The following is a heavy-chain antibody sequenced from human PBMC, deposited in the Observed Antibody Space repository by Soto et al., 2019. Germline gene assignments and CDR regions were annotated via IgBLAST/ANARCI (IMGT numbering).Heavy chain of an antibody. V-gene: IGHV4-39*01. D-gene: IGHD3-9*01. CDR3: ARHFSVDHFDY. CDR1: GDSITSNSYF. J-gene: IGHJ4*02. Sequence: PSETLSLTCTVSGDSITSNSYFWAWIRQPPGKGLEWIGSIYYSGSTYHNPSLKSRVTISVDRSNNQFSLKLTSVTAADTAVYYCARHFSVDHFDYWGQGALVTVSS. CDR2: IYYSGST.